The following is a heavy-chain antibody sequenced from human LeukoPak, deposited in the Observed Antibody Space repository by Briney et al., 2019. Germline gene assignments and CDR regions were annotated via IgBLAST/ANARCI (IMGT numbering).Heavy chain of an antibody. CDR2: FDPEDGET. CDR3: ATLKNYYDSSGYYLIDY. CDR1: GYTLTELS. D-gene: IGHD3-22*01. J-gene: IGHJ4*02. V-gene: IGHV1-24*01. Sequence: ASVKVSCKVSGYTLTELSMHWVRQAPGKGLEWMGGFDPEDGETIYAQKFQGRVTMTEDTSTDTAYMELSSLRSEDTAVYYCATLKNYYDSSGYYLIDYWGQGTLVTVSS.